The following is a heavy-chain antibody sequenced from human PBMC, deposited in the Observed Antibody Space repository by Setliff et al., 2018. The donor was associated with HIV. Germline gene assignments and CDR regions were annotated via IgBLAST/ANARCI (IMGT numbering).Heavy chain of an antibody. Sequence: GRSLRLSCVASGFGFSNFAMHWVRQAPGKGVEWVSVISYDGSSTYYIDSVKGRFTISRDNSTNTLYLQLNSLRPEDTGLYYCSSARIPTGGTSTSFDYCSQGTLVTVSS. CDR3: SSARIPTGGTSTSFDY. J-gene: IGHJ4*02. CDR2: ISYDGSST. D-gene: IGHD1-1*01. CDR1: GFGFSNFA. V-gene: IGHV3-30*10.